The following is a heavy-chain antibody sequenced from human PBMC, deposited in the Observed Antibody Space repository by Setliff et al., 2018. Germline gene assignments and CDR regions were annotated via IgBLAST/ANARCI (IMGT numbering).Heavy chain of an antibody. CDR3: ARQWTDCTSANCYTMAYYYYYMDV. CDR1: GGSISSSTYY. D-gene: IGHD2-2*02. Sequence: SETLSLTCTVSGGSISSSTYYWGWIRQPPGKGLEWIGSIYYSGSTYYNPSLKSRVTIFVDTSRNQFSLKLSSVTAADTAVYYCARQWTDCTSANCYTMAYYYYYMDVWGKVTTVTVSS. J-gene: IGHJ6*03. CDR2: IYYSGST. V-gene: IGHV4-39*01.